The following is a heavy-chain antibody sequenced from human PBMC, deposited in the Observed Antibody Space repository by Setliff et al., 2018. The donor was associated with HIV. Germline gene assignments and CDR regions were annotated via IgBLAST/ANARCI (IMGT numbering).Heavy chain of an antibody. D-gene: IGHD6-19*01. Sequence: PGGSLSLSCAASGFTFSTYSMNWVRQAPGKGLEWVSYISRSSNTVYYADSLKGRFTISRDNAKNSLYLQMNSLRVEDTAVYYCARASYSSGWYAVMDVWGKGTTVTVSS. V-gene: IGHV3-48*01. J-gene: IGHJ6*03. CDR1: GFTFSTYS. CDR3: ARASYSSGWYAVMDV. CDR2: ISRSSNTV.